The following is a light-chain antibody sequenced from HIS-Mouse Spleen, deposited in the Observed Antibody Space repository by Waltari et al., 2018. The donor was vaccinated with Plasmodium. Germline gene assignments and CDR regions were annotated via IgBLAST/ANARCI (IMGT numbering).Light chain of an antibody. Sequence: AIRMTQSPSSFSASTGDRVTITCRESQGISSYLAWYQQKPGKAPKLLIYAASTLQSGVPSRFSGSGSGTDFTLTISCLPSEPFSTYSSPHSSPFPSTFSPGTNLSIK. CDR2: AAS. V-gene: IGKV1-8*01. J-gene: IGKJ2*01. CDR3: PHSSPFPST. CDR1: QGISSY.